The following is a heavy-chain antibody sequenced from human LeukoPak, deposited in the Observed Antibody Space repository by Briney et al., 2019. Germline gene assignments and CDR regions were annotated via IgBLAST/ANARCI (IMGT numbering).Heavy chain of an antibody. D-gene: IGHD3-22*01. CDR2: IRYDGSKK. V-gene: IGHV3-30*02. J-gene: IGHJ4*02. CDR1: GFTFSSHG. Sequence: GGSLRLSCAASGFTFSSHGMHWVRQAPGKGLEWVATIRYDGSKKWYAESVRGRFTISRDDSKNTLFLQMNNLRAEDTAVYYCARDREYYYDSSGYHFDYWGQGTLVTVSS. CDR3: ARDREYYYDSSGYHFDY.